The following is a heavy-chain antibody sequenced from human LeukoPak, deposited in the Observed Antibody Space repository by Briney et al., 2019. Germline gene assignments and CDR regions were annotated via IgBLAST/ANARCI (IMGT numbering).Heavy chain of an antibody. CDR2: IKNDGKTI. D-gene: IGHD2-21*02. CDR1: EFTFNNYW. Sequence: PGGSLRLSCEASEFTFNNYWMHWVRQTPEKGLEWGSRIKNDGKTITYADSVKGRFTTSRDNAKNTLYLQMNSLRAEDTAVYYCAKSNLVTTGFGYFDYWGQGTLVTVSS. J-gene: IGHJ4*02. V-gene: IGHV3-74*01. CDR3: AKSNLVTTGFGYFDY.